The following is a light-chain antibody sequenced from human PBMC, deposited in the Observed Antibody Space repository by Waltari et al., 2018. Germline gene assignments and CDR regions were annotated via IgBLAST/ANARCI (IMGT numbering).Light chain of an antibody. V-gene: IGKV3-11*01. Sequence: EMVLTQSPATLSLSPGERAILSCRASESVNNSLTWYQQKPGQTPRLLIYDDDKRAAGIPARFSGSGSGTYFTLTISSLEPEDFAVYYCLQRTDWPPVYTFGQGTNLEIK. CDR2: DDD. J-gene: IGKJ2*01. CDR3: LQRTDWPPVYT. CDR1: ESVNNS.